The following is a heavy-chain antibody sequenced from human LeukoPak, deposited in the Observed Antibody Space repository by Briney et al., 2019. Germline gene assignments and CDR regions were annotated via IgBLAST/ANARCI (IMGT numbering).Heavy chain of an antibody. CDR2: ISYDGSNK. V-gene: IGHV3-30*18. CDR3: AKPARTDYTDY. J-gene: IGHJ4*02. CDR1: GFTFSSYG. Sequence: GRSLRLSCAASGFTFSSYGMHWVRQAPGKGLEWVAVISYDGSNKYYADSVKGRFTISRDNSKNTLYLQMNSLRAGDTAIYFCAKPARTDYTDYWGQGTLVTVSS. D-gene: IGHD1-14*01.